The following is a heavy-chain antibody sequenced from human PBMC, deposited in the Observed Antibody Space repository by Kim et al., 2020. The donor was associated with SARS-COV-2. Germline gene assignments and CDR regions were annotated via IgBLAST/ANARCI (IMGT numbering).Heavy chain of an antibody. Sequence: RVTISVDTSKNQFSLKLSSVTAADTAVYYCARGAGTAMDSEPYYYYGMDVWGQGTTVTVSS. CDR3: ARGAGTAMDSEPYYYYGMDV. J-gene: IGHJ6*02. D-gene: IGHD5-18*01. V-gene: IGHV4-34*01.